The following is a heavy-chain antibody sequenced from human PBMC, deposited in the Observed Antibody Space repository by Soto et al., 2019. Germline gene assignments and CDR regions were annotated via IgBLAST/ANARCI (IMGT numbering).Heavy chain of an antibody. J-gene: IGHJ4*01. V-gene: IGHV3-23*01. CDR3: ATISDRGIAAALDF. CDR1: TFIFTNYT. Sequence: PGGSLRLSCAASTFIFTNYTMSGVRQAPGEGLEWVSAISGSGGTTYYAESVMGRFSISRDNSKNTLYLQLNSLRVEDTAIYYCATISDRGIAAALDFWGHGTLVTSSS. CDR2: ISGSGGTT. D-gene: IGHD6-13*01.